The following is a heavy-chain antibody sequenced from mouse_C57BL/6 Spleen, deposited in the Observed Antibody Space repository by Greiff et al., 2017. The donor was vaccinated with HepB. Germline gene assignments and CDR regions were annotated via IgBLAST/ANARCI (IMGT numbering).Heavy chain of an antibody. Sequence: EVQLQESGGGLVKPGGSLKLSCAASGFTFSDYGMHWVRQAPEKGLEWVAYISSGSSTIYYADTVKGRFTISRDNAKNTLFLQMTSLRSEDTAMYYCARTNWDGYAMDYWGQGTSVTVSS. CDR2: ISSGSSTI. J-gene: IGHJ4*01. V-gene: IGHV5-17*01. CDR3: ARTNWDGYAMDY. CDR1: GFTFSDYG. D-gene: IGHD4-1*02.